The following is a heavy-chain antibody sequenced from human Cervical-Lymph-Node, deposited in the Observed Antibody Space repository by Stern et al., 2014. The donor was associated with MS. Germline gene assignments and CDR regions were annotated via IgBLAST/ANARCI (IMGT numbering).Heavy chain of an antibody. D-gene: IGHD7-27*01. CDR3: ARGPNEHWGGHYHSNGLDV. Sequence: QVQLVESGAEVKKPGASVTVSCTASGYAFNSYYLHWVRQAPGQGLEWIGWIHPNSAGPASAPTLHGRVPQTRDTALILPSLVMSGLTSDDTAVYYCARGPNEHWGGHYHSNGLDVWGLGTTVTVSS. CDR2: IHPNSAGP. V-gene: IGHV1-2*02. J-gene: IGHJ6*02. CDR1: GYAFNSYY.